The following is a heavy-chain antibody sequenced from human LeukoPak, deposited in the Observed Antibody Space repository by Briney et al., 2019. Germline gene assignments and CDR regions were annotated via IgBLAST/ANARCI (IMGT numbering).Heavy chain of an antibody. D-gene: IGHD2-2*01. CDR3: ARRQGCSSTSCPPDS. CDR1: EYSLTTYW. Sequence: GESLTISCRGTEYSLTTYWIGWVRQIQGTGLEWMRIIYPGDSDPRYCPSFQGQVPMSADKSINTAYLQWSSLKASDTAMYYCARRQGCSSTSCPPDSWGQGTLVTVSS. J-gene: IGHJ4*02. CDR2: IYPGDSDP. V-gene: IGHV5-51*01.